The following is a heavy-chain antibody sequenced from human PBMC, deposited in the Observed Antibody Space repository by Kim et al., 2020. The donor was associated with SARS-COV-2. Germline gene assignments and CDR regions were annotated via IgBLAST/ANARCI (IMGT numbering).Heavy chain of an antibody. Sequence: SETLSLTCTVSGGSISSNAYYWGWIRQSPGRGLEWIVSTYYSGSTWYNPSLRSRVTISADTSKNQFSLKLNSVTAADTAVYYCTRTRYCSGGSCYLKPFYDWGQGTLVTVSA. CDR2: TYYSGST. D-gene: IGHD2-15*01. J-gene: IGHJ4*02. V-gene: IGHV4-39*01. CDR1: GGSISSNAYY. CDR3: TRTRYCSGGSCYLKPFYD.